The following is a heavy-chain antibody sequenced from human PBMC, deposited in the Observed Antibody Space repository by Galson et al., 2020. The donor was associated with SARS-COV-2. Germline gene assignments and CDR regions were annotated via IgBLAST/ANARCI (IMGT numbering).Heavy chain of an antibody. D-gene: IGHD4-17*01. CDR2: ISHSGGT. Sequence: TMSLTCAVSGTSISSGSYSWNWIRQPPGKGLEWIGYISHSGGTYYNPSLKSRVTIAGDRSKNQFSLRLSSVTAADTAVYYCARLHYGEYAPEAFDIWGPGTRVTVAS. J-gene: IGHJ3*02. CDR1: GTSISSGSYS. CDR3: ARLHYGEYAPEAFDI. V-gene: IGHV4-30-2*01.